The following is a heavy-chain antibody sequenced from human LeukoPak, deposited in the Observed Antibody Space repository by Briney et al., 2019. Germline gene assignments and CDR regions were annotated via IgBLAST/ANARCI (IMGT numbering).Heavy chain of an antibody. CDR3: ARERTLTSCYDY. J-gene: IGHJ4*02. D-gene: IGHD2-15*01. Sequence: GESLKISCKGSGYSFTSYWIAWVRQAPGQGLEWMGWINPNSGSTNYAQKFQGRVTMTRDTSISTAYMELSRLRSDDTAVYYCARERTLTSCYDYWGQGTLVTVSS. V-gene: IGHV1-2*02. CDR2: INPNSGST. CDR1: GYSFTSYW.